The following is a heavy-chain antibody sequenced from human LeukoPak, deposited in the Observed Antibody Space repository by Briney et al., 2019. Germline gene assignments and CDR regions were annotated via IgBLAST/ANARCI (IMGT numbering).Heavy chain of an antibody. J-gene: IGHJ4*02. Sequence: GGSLRLSCAASGFTFSNYAMSWVRQAPGKGLEWVSTISTRGGSTYYADSVKGRFTISRDNSKNTLYLQMNCLRAEDTAVYYCEREPLGRVVVMEDSWWRIVCWGQGGMVTVSS. CDR3: EREPLGRVVVMEDSWWRIVC. D-gene: IGHD3-22*01. V-gene: IGHV3-23*01. CDR1: GFTFSNYA. CDR2: ISTRGGST.